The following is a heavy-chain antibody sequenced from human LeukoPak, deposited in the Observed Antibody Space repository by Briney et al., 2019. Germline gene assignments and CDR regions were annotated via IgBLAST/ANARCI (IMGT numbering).Heavy chain of an antibody. V-gene: IGHV5-51*01. J-gene: IGHJ3*02. D-gene: IGHD3-22*01. CDR1: GYSFTNYW. Sequence: GESLKISCKGSGYSFTNYWIGWVRQMPGKGLEWMRITYPGDSDTRYSPSFQGQVTISADKSISTAYLQWSSLTASDTAIYYCARLLDYYDSSGSLLGAFDIWGQGTMVTVSS. CDR2: TYPGDSDT. CDR3: ARLLDYYDSSGSLLGAFDI.